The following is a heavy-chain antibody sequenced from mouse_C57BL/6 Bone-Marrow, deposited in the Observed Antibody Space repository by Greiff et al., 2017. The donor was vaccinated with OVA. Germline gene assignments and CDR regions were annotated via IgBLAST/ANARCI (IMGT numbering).Heavy chain of an antibody. J-gene: IGHJ1*03. CDR1: GYTFTSYW. Sequence: VQLQQSGAELAKPGASVKLSCKASGYTFTSYWMHWVKQRPGQGLEWIGYITPSSGYTKYNQKFKDKATLTADKSCSTAYMQLSSLTYEVSAVYDGARPYYYGSSWYCDVWGTGTTVTVAS. V-gene: IGHV1-7*01. CDR3: ARPYYYGSSWYCDV. CDR2: ITPSSGYT. D-gene: IGHD1-1*01.